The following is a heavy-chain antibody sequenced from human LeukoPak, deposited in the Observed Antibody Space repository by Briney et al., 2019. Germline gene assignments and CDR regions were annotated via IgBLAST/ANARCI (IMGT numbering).Heavy chain of an antibody. CDR2: IYWDDDK. Sequence: SGPTLVKPTQTLTLTCTFSWFSLSTSGVGVGWIRQPPGKALEWLALIYWDDDKRYSPSLKSRLTISKDTSKNQVVLTMTNMDPVDTATYYCAHSEVVPASGLLFDYWGQGTLVTVSS. D-gene: IGHD2-2*01. CDR3: AHSEVVPASGLLFDY. J-gene: IGHJ4*02. CDR1: WFSLSTSGVG. V-gene: IGHV2-5*02.